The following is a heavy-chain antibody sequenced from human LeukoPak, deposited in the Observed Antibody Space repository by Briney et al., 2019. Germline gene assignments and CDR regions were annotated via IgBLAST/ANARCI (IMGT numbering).Heavy chain of an antibody. V-gene: IGHV3-53*01. CDR2: IYSGGST. CDR3: AREGDGYPGY. Sequence: PGGSLRLSCAASEFSVGSNYMTWVRQAPGKGLEWVSLIYSGGSTYYADSVKGRFTISRDNSKNTLYLQMNSLRAEDTAVYYCAREGDGYPGYWGQGTLVTVSS. D-gene: IGHD5-24*01. J-gene: IGHJ4*02. CDR1: EFSVGSNY.